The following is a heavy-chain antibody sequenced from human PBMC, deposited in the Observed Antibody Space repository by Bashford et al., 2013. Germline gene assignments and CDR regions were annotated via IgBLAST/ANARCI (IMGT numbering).Heavy chain of an antibody. V-gene: IGHV1-18*01. CDR2: ISTSEGT. CDR1: GYTFGNYG. J-gene: IGHJ4*02. Sequence: ASVKVSCKASGYTFGNYGFSWVRQAPGQGLEWMGWISTSEGTTYAQRFQGRVTMTIDTSTTTAYMELRSLRSDDTALYYCARALVGSCTITDCYFDYWGQGTRSPVSS. CDR3: ARALVGSCTITDCYFDY. D-gene: IGHD2-8*01.